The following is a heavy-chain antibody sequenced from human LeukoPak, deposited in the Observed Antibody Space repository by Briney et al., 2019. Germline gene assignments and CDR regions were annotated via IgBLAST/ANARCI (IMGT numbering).Heavy chain of an antibody. CDR2: ISSSSSYI. V-gene: IGHV3-21*01. D-gene: IGHD6-13*01. CDR3: ARAPARGYSSSWY. Sequence: PGGSLRLSCAASGFTFSSYSTNWVRKAPGKGLEWVSSISSSSSYIYYADSAKGRFTISRDNAKNSLYLQMNSLRAEDTAVYDCARAPARGYSSSWYWGQGTLVTVSS. CDR1: GFTFSSYS. J-gene: IGHJ4*02.